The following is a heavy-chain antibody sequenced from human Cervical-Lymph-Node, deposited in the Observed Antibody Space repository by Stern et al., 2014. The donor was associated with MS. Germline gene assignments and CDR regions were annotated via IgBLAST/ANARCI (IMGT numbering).Heavy chain of an antibody. CDR3: ARHDSVPRPSQLYSARDRGPGYFDY. V-gene: IGHV4-39*01. CDR1: GGSISSSTYY. CDR2: IYYSGFT. J-gene: IGHJ4*02. Sequence: QLQLQESGPGLVKPSETLSLTCTVSGGSISSSTYYWAWIRQPPGKGLEWIGNIYYSGFTYYNTSLKSRVTISVDMSKNQFSLKLSSVTAADTAIYYCARHDSVPRPSQLYSARDRGPGYFDYWGQGTLVTVSS. D-gene: IGHD1-26*01.